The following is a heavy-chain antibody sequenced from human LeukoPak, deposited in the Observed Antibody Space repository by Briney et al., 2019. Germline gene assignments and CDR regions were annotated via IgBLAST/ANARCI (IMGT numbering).Heavy chain of an antibody. CDR1: GFTFSSYG. J-gene: IGHJ5*02. V-gene: IGHV3-23*01. Sequence: GGSLRLSCAASGFTFSSYGMSWVRQAPGKGLEWVSVISGSGDKIYYADSYGDSVKGRFTISRDNSKNTLYLQMNSLRVEDTAVYYCAKEAEVGATLAWGQGTLVTVSS. CDR3: AKEAEVGATLA. CDR2: ISGSGDKI. D-gene: IGHD1-26*01.